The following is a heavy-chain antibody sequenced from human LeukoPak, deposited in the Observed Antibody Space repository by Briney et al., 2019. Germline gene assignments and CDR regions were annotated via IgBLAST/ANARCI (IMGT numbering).Heavy chain of an antibody. CDR1: GGSINNNY. Sequence: SETLSLTCTVSGGSINNNYWSWIRQPAGKGLEWIGRIYTRGSTNYNPSLKSRVTMSVDTSKNQFSLKLSSVTAADTAVYYCARGRYCSADICSGGDAFDIWGQGTMVSVSS. V-gene: IGHV4-4*07. CDR3: ARGRYCSADICSGGDAFDI. CDR2: IYTRGST. D-gene: IGHD2-15*01. J-gene: IGHJ3*02.